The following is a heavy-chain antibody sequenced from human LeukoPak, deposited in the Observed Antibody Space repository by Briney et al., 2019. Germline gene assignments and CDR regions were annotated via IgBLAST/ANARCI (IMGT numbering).Heavy chain of an antibody. Sequence: GGSLRLSCAASGFTFSSYAMSWVRQAPGKGLEWVAVISFDGSNKYYADSVKGRFTISRDNSKNTLYLQMNSLRAEDTAVYYCAREELGSSLGFDPWGQGTLVTVSS. V-gene: IGHV3-30-3*01. J-gene: IGHJ5*02. D-gene: IGHD3-16*01. CDR2: ISFDGSNK. CDR1: GFTFSSYA. CDR3: AREELGSSLGFDP.